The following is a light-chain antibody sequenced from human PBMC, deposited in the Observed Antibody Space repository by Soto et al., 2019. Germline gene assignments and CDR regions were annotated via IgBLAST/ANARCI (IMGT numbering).Light chain of an antibody. V-gene: IGLV1-44*01. CDR1: SSNIGSNT. CDR2: SNN. J-gene: IGLJ1*01. Sequence: QSVLTQPPSASGTPGQRVTISCSGSSSNIGSNTVNWYQQLPGTAPKLLIYSNNQRPSGVPDRFSGSKSGTSASLAISGLQSEDEADYYCAAWDDSLNGSYVFXTGTKATVL. CDR3: AAWDDSLNGSYV.